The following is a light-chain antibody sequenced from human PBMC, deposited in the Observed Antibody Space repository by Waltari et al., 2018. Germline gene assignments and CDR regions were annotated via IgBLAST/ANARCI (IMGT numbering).Light chain of an antibody. CDR1: TGPVTSGLP. Sequence: QAVVTQEPSVTVSPGGTVTLTCASSTGPVTSGLPPCCIQQKPGQAPRILITRQSDKKSWTLARLSGSLIGAKAALTLSGALPEDEADYYCLLSYSGSFYVFGTGTKVTVL. J-gene: IGLJ1*01. CDR2: RQS. V-gene: IGLV7-46*01. CDR3: LLSYSGSFYV.